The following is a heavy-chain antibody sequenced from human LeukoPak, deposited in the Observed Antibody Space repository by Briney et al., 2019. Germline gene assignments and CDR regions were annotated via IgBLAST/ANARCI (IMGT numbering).Heavy chain of an antibody. V-gene: IGHV3-49*04. D-gene: IGHD1-26*01. Sequence: PGGSLRLSCTASGFTFGDYAMSWVRQAPGKGLEWVGFIRSKAYGGTTEYAASVKGRFTISRDDSKSIAYLQMNSLKTEDTAVYYCTRDSGSYYFLWGQGTLVTVSS. CDR1: GFTFGDYA. J-gene: IGHJ4*02. CDR3: TRDSGSYYFL. CDR2: IRSKAYGGTT.